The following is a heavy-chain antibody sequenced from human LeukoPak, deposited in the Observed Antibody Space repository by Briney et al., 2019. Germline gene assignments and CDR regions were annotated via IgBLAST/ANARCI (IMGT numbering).Heavy chain of an antibody. D-gene: IGHD3-10*01. Sequence: SETLSLTCTVSGGSISSSSYYWGWIRQPPGKGLEWIGSIYYSGSTYYNPSLKSRVTISVDRSKNQFSLKLSSVTAADTAVYYCARGITMVRGVNWFDPWGQGTLVTVSS. CDR1: GGSISSSSYY. CDR3: ARGITMVRGVNWFDP. J-gene: IGHJ5*02. V-gene: IGHV4-39*07. CDR2: IYYSGST.